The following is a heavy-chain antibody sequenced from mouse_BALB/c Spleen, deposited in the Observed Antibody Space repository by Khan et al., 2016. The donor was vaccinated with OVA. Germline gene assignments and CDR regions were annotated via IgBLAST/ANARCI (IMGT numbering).Heavy chain of an antibody. D-gene: IGHD1-1*01. V-gene: IGHV1S34*01. CDR2: ISCYNGST. CDR1: GYSFTGYY. Sequence: LVKTGASVKISCKASGYSFTGYYMHWVKQSHGKSLEWIGYISCYNGSTTYNQKFKGKTTFTVDTSSSTVYMQFNSLASEDSAVYYCARGDYYGSSSFADWGQGTLVTGSA. CDR3: ARGDYYGSSSFAD. J-gene: IGHJ3*01.